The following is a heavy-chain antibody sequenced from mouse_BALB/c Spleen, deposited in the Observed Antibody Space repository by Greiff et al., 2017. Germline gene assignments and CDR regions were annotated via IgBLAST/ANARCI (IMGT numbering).Heavy chain of an antibody. J-gene: IGHJ1*01. D-gene: IGHD1-1*01. CDR2: ISYSGST. CDR3: ARYGSSFWYFDV. Sequence: DVKLQESGPSLVKPSQTLSLTCSVTGDSITSGYWNWIRKFPGNKLEYMGYISYSGSTYYNPSLKSRISITRDTSKNQYYLQLNSVTTEDTATYYCARYGSSFWYFDVWGAGTTVTVSS. V-gene: IGHV3-8*02. CDR1: GDSITSGY.